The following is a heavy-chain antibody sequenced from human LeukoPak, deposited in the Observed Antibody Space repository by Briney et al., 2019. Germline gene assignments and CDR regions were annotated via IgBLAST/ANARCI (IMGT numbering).Heavy chain of an antibody. Sequence: SSETLSLTCAVYGGSFSGYYWSWIRQPPGKGLEWIGEINHSGSTNYNPSLKSRVTISVDTSKNQFSLKLSSVTAADTAVYYCARATYYDYVWGSYRSTGDFDYWGQGTLVTVSS. CDR1: GGSFSGYY. V-gene: IGHV4-34*01. D-gene: IGHD3-16*02. CDR2: INHSGST. J-gene: IGHJ4*02. CDR3: ARATYYDYVWGSYRSTGDFDY.